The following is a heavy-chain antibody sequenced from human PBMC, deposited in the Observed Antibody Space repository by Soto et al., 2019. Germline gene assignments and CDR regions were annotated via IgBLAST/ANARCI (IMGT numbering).Heavy chain of an antibody. CDR3: ARGDARGYLDY. V-gene: IGHV4-34*01. J-gene: IGHJ4*02. Sequence: PSETLSLTCAVYGGSFSGYYWSWIRQPPGKGLEWIGEINHSGSTNYNPSLKSRVTISVDTSKNQFSLKLSSVTAADPAVYYCARGDARGYLDYWDQETLVTVSS. D-gene: IGHD1-26*01. CDR2: INHSGST. CDR1: GGSFSGYY.